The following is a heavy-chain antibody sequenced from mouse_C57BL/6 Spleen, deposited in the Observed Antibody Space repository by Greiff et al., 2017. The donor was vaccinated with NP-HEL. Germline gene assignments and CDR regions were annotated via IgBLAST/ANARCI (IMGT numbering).Heavy chain of an antibody. CDR3: AKRGGYGNFYYAMDY. J-gene: IGHJ4*01. CDR2: IWRGGST. V-gene: IGHV2-5*01. D-gene: IGHD2-1*01. Sequence: VQLVESGPGLVQPSQSLSITCTVSGFSLTSYGVHWVRQSPGKGLEWLGVIWRGGSTDYNAAFMSRLSITKDNSKSQVFFKMNSLQADDTAIYYCAKRGGYGNFYYAMDYWGQGTSVTVSS. CDR1: GFSLTSYG.